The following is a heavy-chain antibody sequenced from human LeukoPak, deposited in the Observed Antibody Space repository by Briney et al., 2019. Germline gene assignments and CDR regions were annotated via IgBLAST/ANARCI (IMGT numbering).Heavy chain of an antibody. CDR3: ARAPDTYYDFWSGYYFGAFDI. CDR1: GGSFSGYY. D-gene: IGHD3-3*01. J-gene: IGHJ3*02. CDR2: IYYSGST. Sequence: PSETLSLTCAVYGGSFSGYYWSWIRQPPGKGLEWIGYIYYSGSTNYNPSLKSRVTISVDTSKNQFSLKLSSVTAADTAVYYCARAPDTYYDFWSGYYFGAFDIWGQGTMVTVSS. V-gene: IGHV4-59*01.